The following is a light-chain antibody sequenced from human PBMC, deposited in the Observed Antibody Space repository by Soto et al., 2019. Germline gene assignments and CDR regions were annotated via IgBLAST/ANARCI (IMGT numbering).Light chain of an antibody. J-gene: IGKJ3*01. Sequence: EIVLTQSPATLSLSPGERATLSCRASQSVSSYLAWYQQKPGQAPRLLIYDASNRATGIPARFSGSGSGTDFTLTINRQEPEDFAVYHCQQRTKTFGPGTKVDIK. CDR1: QSVSSY. V-gene: IGKV3-11*01. CDR2: DAS. CDR3: QQRTKT.